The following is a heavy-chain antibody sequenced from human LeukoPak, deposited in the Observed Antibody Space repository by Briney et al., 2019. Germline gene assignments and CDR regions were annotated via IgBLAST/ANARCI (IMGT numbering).Heavy chain of an antibody. Sequence: GRSLRLSCAASGFTFSSYAVHWVRQAPGKGLEWVAVISYDGSNKYYADSVKGRFTISRDNSKNTLYLQMNSLRAEDTAVYYCARDHRGGYDPDYFDYWGQGTLVTVSS. V-gene: IGHV3-30-3*01. CDR3: ARDHRGGYDPDYFDY. CDR1: GFTFSSYA. CDR2: ISYDGSNK. J-gene: IGHJ4*02. D-gene: IGHD5-12*01.